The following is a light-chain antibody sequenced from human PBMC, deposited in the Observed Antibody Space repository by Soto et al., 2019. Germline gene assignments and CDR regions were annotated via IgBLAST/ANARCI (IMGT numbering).Light chain of an antibody. V-gene: IGKV1-39*01. CDR2: AAS. CDR1: QSSSSY. CDR3: QQSYSTPF. J-gene: IGKJ2*01. Sequence: DIQMTQSPSSLSASVGDRVTITCRASQSSSSYLNWYQQKPGKAPKLLIYAASSLQSGVPSRFSGSGTGTDFTLTISRLQPEDFATYYCQQSYSTPFFGQGTKLEIK.